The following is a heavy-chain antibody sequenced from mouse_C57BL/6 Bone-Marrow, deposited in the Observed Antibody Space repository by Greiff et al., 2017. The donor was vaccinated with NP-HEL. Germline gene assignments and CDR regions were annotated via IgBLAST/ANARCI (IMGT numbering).Heavy chain of an antibody. J-gene: IGHJ1*03. CDR3: ARIGNSHPSYWYFDV. D-gene: IGHD4-1*01. CDR2: IHPNSGST. Sequence: VQLQQPGAELVKPGASVKLSCKASGYTFTSYWMHWVKQRPGQGLEWIGMIHPNSGSTNYNEKFKSKATLTVDKSSSTAYMQLSSLTSEDSAVYYCARIGNSHPSYWYFDVWGTGTTVTVSS. CDR1: GYTFTSYW. V-gene: IGHV1-64*01.